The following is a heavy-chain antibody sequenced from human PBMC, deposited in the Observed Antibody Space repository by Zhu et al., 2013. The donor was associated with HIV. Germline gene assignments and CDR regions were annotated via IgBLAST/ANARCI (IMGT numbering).Heavy chain of an antibody. CDR3: ARDIAVGRHRYFDL. Sequence: QVQLVQSGAEVKKPGASVRVSCKASGYTFTSYDINWVRQATGQGLEWMGWMNPNSGNTGYAQKFQGRVTITRNTSISTAYMELSSLRSEDTAVYYCARDIAVGRHRYFDLWGRGTLVTVSS. CDR1: GYTFTSYD. D-gene: IGHD6-19*01. V-gene: IGHV1-8*03. CDR2: MNPNSGNT. J-gene: IGHJ2*01.